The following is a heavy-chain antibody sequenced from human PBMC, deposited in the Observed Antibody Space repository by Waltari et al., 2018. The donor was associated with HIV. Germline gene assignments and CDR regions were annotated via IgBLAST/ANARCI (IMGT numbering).Heavy chain of an antibody. J-gene: IGHJ6*02. Sequence: QVQLVESGGGVVQPGRSLRLSCAASGFTFSSYAMHWVRQAPGKGIEWVAVISYDGSNKYYADSVKGRFTISRDNSKNTLYLQMNSLRAEDTAVYYCARDRRDYYYYYGMDVWGQGTTVTVSS. CDR3: ARDRRDYYYYYGMDV. CDR2: ISYDGSNK. CDR1: GFTFSSYA. V-gene: IGHV3-30*01.